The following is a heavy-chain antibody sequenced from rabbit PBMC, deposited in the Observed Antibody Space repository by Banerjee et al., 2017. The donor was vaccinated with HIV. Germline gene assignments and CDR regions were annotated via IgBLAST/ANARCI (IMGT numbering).Heavy chain of an antibody. CDR3: ARDLAGVIGWNFNL. CDR2: IYAGSSGNT. J-gene: IGHJ4*01. D-gene: IGHD4-1*01. Sequence: QEQLEESGGDLVKPEGSLTLTCTASGFSFSSSDYMCWVRQAPGKGLEWIACIYAGSSGNTYYASWAKGRFTISKTSSTTVTLQMTSLTAADTATYFYARDLAGVIGWNFNLWGQGTLVTVS. V-gene: IGHV1S45*01. CDR1: GFSFSSSDY.